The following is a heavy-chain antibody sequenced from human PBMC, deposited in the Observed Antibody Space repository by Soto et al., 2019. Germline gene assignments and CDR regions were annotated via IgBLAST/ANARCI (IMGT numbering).Heavy chain of an antibody. CDR2: IVPIFGKP. D-gene: IGHD3-22*01. J-gene: IGHJ4*02. CDR1: GVTFSDYT. Sequence: QVQLVQSGAEVTKPGSSVKVSCKASGVTFSDYTISWVRQAPGQGLEWMGGIVPIFGKPTYTQKFQGRVTITADESTTTAYMELSSLRSEDTATYYCARGKDGSDYYFDSWGQGTLVTVSS. V-gene: IGHV1-69*01. CDR3: ARGKDGSDYYFDS.